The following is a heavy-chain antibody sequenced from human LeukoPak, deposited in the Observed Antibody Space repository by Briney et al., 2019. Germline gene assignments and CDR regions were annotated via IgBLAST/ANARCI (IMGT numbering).Heavy chain of an antibody. J-gene: IGHJ4*02. D-gene: IGHD3-22*01. V-gene: IGHV3-23*01. CDR1: GFTFSSYA. CDR2: ISGSGSTI. CDR3: ARDSFGTYDSSGYYGY. Sequence: GGSLRLSCAASGFTFSSYAMSWVRQAPGKGLEWVSAISGSGSTIYYADSVKGRFTISRDNAKNSLYLQMSSLRAEDTAVYYCARDSFGTYDSSGYYGYWGQGTLVTVSS.